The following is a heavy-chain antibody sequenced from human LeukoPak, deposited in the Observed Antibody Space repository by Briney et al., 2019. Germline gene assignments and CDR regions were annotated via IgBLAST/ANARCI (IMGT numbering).Heavy chain of an antibody. D-gene: IGHD6-13*01. J-gene: IGHJ4*02. CDR1: GDSMSGSKYF. CDR2: IFYSGSA. V-gene: IGHV4-39*01. Sequence: KPSETLSLTCTVSGDSMSGSKYFWGWIRQPPGKGLEWIGSIFYSGSAYYNPSLKGRFTVSVDTPNNQFSLKVTSVTAADTALYFCARRGITYSTSFFDKWGQGVRVSVSS. CDR3: ARRGITYSTSFFDK.